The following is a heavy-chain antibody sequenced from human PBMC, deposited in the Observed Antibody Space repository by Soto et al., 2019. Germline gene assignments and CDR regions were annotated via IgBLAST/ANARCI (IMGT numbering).Heavy chain of an antibody. D-gene: IGHD2-15*01. CDR1: GFNFSNHW. Sequence: GGSLRLSCAASGFNFSNHWMHWVRQRPAEGLVWVSRITSDGKSKAYAESVKGRFAISRDNAKNTLYLQMMSLTAEDTAIYYCVRGGGGGLFDPWGQGTMVTVSS. J-gene: IGHJ5*02. CDR3: VRGGGGGLFDP. V-gene: IGHV3-74*01. CDR2: ITSDGKSK.